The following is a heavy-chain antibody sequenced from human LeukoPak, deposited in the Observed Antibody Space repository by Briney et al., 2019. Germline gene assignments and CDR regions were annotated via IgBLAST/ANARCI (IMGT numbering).Heavy chain of an antibody. CDR1: GGSISSSSYY. J-gene: IGHJ3*02. D-gene: IGHD6-19*01. CDR3: VRPSVAGSFSPDAFDI. CDR2: IYYSGST. Sequence: SETLSLTCTVSGGSISSSSYYWGWIRQPPGKGLEWIGSIYYSGSTYYNPSLKSRVTISVDTSKNQFSLKLSSVTAADTAVYYCVRPSVAGSFSPDAFDIWGQGTMVTVSS. V-gene: IGHV4-39*01.